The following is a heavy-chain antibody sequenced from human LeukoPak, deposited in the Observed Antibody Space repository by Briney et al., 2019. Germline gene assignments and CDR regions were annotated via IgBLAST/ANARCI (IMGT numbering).Heavy chain of an antibody. CDR3: ARNSGSYDYYYYMDV. V-gene: IGHV4-34*01. J-gene: IGHJ6*03. D-gene: IGHD1-26*01. CDR2: INHSGST. Sequence: SSETLSLTCAVYGGSFSGYYWSWIRQPPGKGLEWIGEINHSGSTNYNPSLKSRVTISVDTSKNQFSLKLSSVTAADTAVYYCARNSGSYDYYYYMDVWGKGTTVTVSS. CDR1: GGSFSGYY.